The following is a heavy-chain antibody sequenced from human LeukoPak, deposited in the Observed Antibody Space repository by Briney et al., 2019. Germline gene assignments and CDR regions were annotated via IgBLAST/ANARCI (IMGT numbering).Heavy chain of an antibody. D-gene: IGHD4/OR15-4a*01. CDR2: INYNGEIT. Sequence: SETLSLTCTVSGGSFSGYLWSWLRQSPGKGLEWIGEINYNGEITNYNPSLKSRLTMSVDTSKNQFSLKLTSVTAADTAFYYCTRSGLTGMRKYARADHYYYGMDVWGQGTAVTVSS. V-gene: IGHV4-34*01. CDR3: TRSGLTGMRKYARADHYYYGMDV. CDR1: GGSFSGYL. J-gene: IGHJ6*02.